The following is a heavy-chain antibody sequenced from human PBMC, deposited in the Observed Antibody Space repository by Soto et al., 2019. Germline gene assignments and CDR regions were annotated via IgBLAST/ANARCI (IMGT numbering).Heavy chain of an antibody. J-gene: IGHJ6*02. CDR3: ARGDATKIVVTTYYAMDV. CDR2: IIPVFGTA. CDR1: GGSLSNYG. D-gene: IGHD3-9*01. V-gene: IGHV1-69*12. Sequence: QVQLVQSGAEVKKPGSSVKVSCKASGGSLSNYGISWVRQAPGQGLEWMGGIIPVFGTANSAQKFQGRVTITADESTSIVYMDVTSLRSEDTAVYYCARGDATKIVVTTYYAMDVWGHGTTGTVA.